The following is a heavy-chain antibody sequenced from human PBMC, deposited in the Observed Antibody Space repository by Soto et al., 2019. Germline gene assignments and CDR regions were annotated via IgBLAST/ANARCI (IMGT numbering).Heavy chain of an antibody. Sequence: QVQLVQSRAEVKKPGASVKVSCKASGYTFTDYGISWVRQAPGQGLEWMGWISTYNGDTKYTQNFRGRVTMTADTSTTTAYMELTSLISDDTAIYYCAREYCTSSSCYGSDFWGQGTLVTVSS. D-gene: IGHD2-2*01. CDR2: ISTYNGDT. CDR3: AREYCTSSSCYGSDF. CDR1: GYTFTDYG. J-gene: IGHJ4*02. V-gene: IGHV1-18*01.